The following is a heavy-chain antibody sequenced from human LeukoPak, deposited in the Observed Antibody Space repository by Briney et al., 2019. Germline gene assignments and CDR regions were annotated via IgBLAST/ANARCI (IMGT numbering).Heavy chain of an antibody. Sequence: SETLSLTCTVSGVSISSSYWSWIRQPPGKRPEWIGYIYYNGNTNSNPSLKSRVTISADTSKNQFSLKLSSVTAADTAVYYCVRGNYDNRGYSNAFDIWGQGAMVTVSS. V-gene: IGHV4-59*01. CDR2: IYYNGNT. CDR3: VRGNYDNRGYSNAFDI. CDR1: GVSISSSY. D-gene: IGHD3-22*01. J-gene: IGHJ3*02.